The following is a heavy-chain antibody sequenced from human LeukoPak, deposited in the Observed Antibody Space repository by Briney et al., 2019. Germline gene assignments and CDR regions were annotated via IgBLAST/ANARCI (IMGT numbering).Heavy chain of an antibody. D-gene: IGHD3-22*01. CDR2: ISYDGSNK. CDR3: AKDTTSGSPYYFDY. J-gene: IGHJ4*02. V-gene: IGHV3-30*18. CDR1: GFTFSSYG. Sequence: GRSLRLSCAASGFTFSSYGMHWVRQAPGKGLEWVAVISYDGSNKYYADSVKGRFTISRDNSKNTLYLQMNSLRAEDTAVYYCAKDTTSGSPYYFDYWGQGTLVTVSS.